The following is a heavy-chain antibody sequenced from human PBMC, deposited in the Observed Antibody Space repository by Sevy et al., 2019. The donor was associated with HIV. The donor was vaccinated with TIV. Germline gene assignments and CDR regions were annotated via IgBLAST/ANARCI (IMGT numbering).Heavy chain of an antibody. D-gene: IGHD2-2*01. V-gene: IGHV3-7*03. CDR2: IKQDGSEK. Sequence: GGSLRLSCAASGFTFTSYWMSWVRQAPGKGLEWVANIKQDGSEKYYVDSVNSRFTISRDNAKNSLYLQMNSLRAEDTALYYCARVPEYSSSRSDHWGQGTLVTVSS. CDR3: ARVPEYSSSRSDH. J-gene: IGHJ4*02. CDR1: GFTFTSYW.